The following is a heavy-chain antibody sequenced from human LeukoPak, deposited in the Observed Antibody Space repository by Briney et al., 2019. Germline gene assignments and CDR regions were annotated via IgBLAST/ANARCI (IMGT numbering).Heavy chain of an antibody. V-gene: IGHV3-23*01. CDR1: GFTFSSYG. J-gene: IGHJ4*02. D-gene: IGHD1-26*01. CDR3: AKVGYSGSLTL. CDR2: ISGSGGST. Sequence: QSGGSLRLSCAASGFTFSSYGMSGVRQAPGKGLEWVSAISGSGGSTYYADSVKGRFTISRDNSKNTLYLQKNSLRAEDTAVYYCAKVGYSGSLTLWGQGTLVTVSS.